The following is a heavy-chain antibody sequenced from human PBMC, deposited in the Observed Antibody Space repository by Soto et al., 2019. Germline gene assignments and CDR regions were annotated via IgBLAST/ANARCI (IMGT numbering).Heavy chain of an antibody. D-gene: IGHD7-27*01. CDR1: GGSVRTGSYH. CDR2: IPNNGSP. Sequence: PSETLSLTCSVSGGSVRTGSYHWSWIRQPPGKGLEWIGFIPNNGSPDYNPSLKSRVVVSIDRSKNQFSLKVNSVTAADTAVYLCARIGWGGDSWGQGTLVTVSS. J-gene: IGHJ4*02. V-gene: IGHV4-61*01. CDR3: ARIGWGGDS.